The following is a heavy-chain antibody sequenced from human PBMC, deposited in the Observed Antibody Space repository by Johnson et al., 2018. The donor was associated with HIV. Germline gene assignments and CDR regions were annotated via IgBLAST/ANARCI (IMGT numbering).Heavy chain of an antibody. Sequence: VQLVESGGGLVQPGGSVRLSCAVSGFTVSSNYMSWVRQAPGQGLAWVSVIYSGGSTYYADSVKGRFTISRDDSKNTLYLQMNSVRAEDTAVYYCAREWGEGAFDIWGQGTMVTVSS. CDR1: GFTVSSNY. CDR3: AREWGEGAFDI. D-gene: IGHD3-16*01. CDR2: IYSGGST. V-gene: IGHV3-66*01. J-gene: IGHJ3*02.